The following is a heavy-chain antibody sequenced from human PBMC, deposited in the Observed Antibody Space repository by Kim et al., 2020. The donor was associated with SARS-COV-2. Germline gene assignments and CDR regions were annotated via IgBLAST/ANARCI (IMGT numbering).Heavy chain of an antibody. D-gene: IGHD1-26*01. Sequence: GGSLRLSCAASGFTFSSYGMHWVRQAPGKGLEWVAVISYDGSNKYYADSVKGRFTISRDNSKNTLYLQMNSLRAEDTAVYYCAKDRYSGSYRGLFDYWGQGTLVTVSS. CDR2: ISYDGSNK. CDR1: GFTFSSYG. V-gene: IGHV3-30*18. CDR3: AKDRYSGSYRGLFDY. J-gene: IGHJ4*02.